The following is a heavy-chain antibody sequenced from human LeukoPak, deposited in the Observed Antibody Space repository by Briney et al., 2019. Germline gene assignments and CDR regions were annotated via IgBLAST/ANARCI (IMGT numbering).Heavy chain of an antibody. J-gene: IGHJ4*02. Sequence: SETLSLTCAVYGGSFSGYYWSWIRQPPGKGLEWIGEINHSGSTNYNPSLKSRVTISVDTSKNQFSLKLSSVTAADTAVYYCARSSMPGTAVAGAYYFDYWGQGTLVTVSS. D-gene: IGHD6-19*01. V-gene: IGHV4-34*01. CDR1: GGSFSGYY. CDR3: ARSSMPGTAVAGAYYFDY. CDR2: INHSGST.